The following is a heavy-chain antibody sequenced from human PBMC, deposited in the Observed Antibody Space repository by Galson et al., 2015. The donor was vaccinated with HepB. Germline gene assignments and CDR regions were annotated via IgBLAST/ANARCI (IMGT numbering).Heavy chain of an antibody. CDR3: ARGYSGYDYKYSPFDP. Sequence: SLRLSCAASGFTFSSYSMNWVRQAPGKGLEWVSSISSSSSYIYYADSVKGRFTISRDNAKNSLYLQMNSLRAEDTAVYYCARGYSGYDYKYSPFDPWGQGTLVTVSS. V-gene: IGHV3-21*01. CDR1: GFTFSSYS. J-gene: IGHJ5*02. CDR2: ISSSSSYI. D-gene: IGHD5-12*01.